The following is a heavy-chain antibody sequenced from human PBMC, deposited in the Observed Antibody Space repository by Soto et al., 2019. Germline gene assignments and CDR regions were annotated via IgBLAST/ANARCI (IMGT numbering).Heavy chain of an antibody. J-gene: IGHJ4*02. CDR1: GGTFSSYA. CDR3: AREDTSGIAAAGTAPYYFDY. D-gene: IGHD6-13*01. CDR2: IIPIFGTA. V-gene: IGHV1-69*01. Sequence: QVQLVQSGAEVKKPGSSVKVSCKASGGTFSSYAISWVRQAPGQGLEWMGGIIPIFGTANYAQKFQGRVTITADESTSTAYMERSSLRSEDTAVYYCAREDTSGIAAAGTAPYYFDYWGQGTLVTVSS.